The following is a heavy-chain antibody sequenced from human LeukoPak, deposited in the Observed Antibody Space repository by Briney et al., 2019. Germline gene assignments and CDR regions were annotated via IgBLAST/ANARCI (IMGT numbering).Heavy chain of an antibody. J-gene: IGHJ6*03. CDR1: GGSISSYY. D-gene: IGHD5-18*01. CDR3: ARTTEGGYTYNYFYYYYMDV. CDR2: IYYSGST. V-gene: IGHV4-59*01. Sequence: PSETLSLTCTVSGGSISSYYWSWIRQPPGKGLEWIGYIYYSGSTNYNPSLKSRISISVDTSKNQFSLKLSSVTAADTAVYYCARTTEGGYTYNYFYYYYMDVWGKGTTVTISS.